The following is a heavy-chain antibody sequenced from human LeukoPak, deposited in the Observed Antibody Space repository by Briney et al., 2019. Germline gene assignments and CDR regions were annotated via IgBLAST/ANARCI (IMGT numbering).Heavy chain of an antibody. CDR2: ISSSSSSYI. D-gene: IGHD6-13*01. J-gene: IGHJ6*02. CDR1: GFTFSSYS. V-gene: IGHV3-21*01. CDR3: ARGPSSSWYSLLYGMDV. Sequence: KPGGSLRLSCAASGFTFSSYSMNWVRQAPGKGLEWVSSISSSSSSYIYYADSVKGRFTISRDNAKNSLYLQMNSLRAEDTAVYYCARGPSSSWYSLLYGMDVWGQGTTVTVSS.